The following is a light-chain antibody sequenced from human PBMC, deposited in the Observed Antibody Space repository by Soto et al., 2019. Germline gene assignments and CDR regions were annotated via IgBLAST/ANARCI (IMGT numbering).Light chain of an antibody. CDR3: GAWDSSLSAYV. CDR1: SSNIGGNS. V-gene: IGLV1-51*01. J-gene: IGLJ1*01. CDR2: DDN. Sequence: SVLTQPPSVSAAPGQKVTISCSGSSSNIGGNSVSWYQQLPGTAPKLLIYDDNKRPSGIPDRFSGSKSGTSATLGITGVQTGDEADYYCGAWDSSLSAYVSGTRTKVTVL.